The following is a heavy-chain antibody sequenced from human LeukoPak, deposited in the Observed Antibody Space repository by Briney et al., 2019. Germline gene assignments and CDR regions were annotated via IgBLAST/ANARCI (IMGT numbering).Heavy chain of an antibody. D-gene: IGHD6-19*01. V-gene: IGHV3-23*01. CDR1: GFTFTNYG. CDR2: INDNGLNT. Sequence: GGSLRLSCVASGFTFTNYGMSWVRQAPGKGLEWVSTINDNGLNTHYADSVKGRFTISRDDSKNTLHLQMNSLRADDTAQYYCTKGDGGWYPIDYWGQGVLVIVSS. CDR3: TKGDGGWYPIDY. J-gene: IGHJ4*02.